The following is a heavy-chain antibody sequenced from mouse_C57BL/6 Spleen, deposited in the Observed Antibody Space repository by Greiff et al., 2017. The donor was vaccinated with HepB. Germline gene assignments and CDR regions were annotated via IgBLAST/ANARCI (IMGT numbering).Heavy chain of an antibody. CDR2: IDPSDSDT. CDR1: GYTFTSYW. V-gene: IGHV1-69*01. CDR3: ARTTVVATPFDY. D-gene: IGHD1-1*01. Sequence: QVQLQQPGAELVMPGASVKLSCKASGYTFTSYWMHWVKQRPGQGLEWIGEIDPSDSDTNYNQKFKGKSTLTVDKSSSTAYMQLSSLTSEDSAVYYCARTTVVATPFDYWGQGTTLTVSS. J-gene: IGHJ2*01.